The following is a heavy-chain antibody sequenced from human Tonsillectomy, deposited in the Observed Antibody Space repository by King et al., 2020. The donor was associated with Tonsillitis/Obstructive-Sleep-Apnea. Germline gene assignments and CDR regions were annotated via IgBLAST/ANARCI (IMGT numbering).Heavy chain of an antibody. CDR1: GFIFIRHG. V-gene: IGHV3-33*01. Sequence: VQLVESGEGVFQPGRPLDFSCEAPGFIFIRHGMHGFGQAPAKGLEGLAVLGYDGRNKYYADSVKGRFTISRDNSENTLYLHMNSLRAEDTAVYYCVRDLNGSGPDYSGQGTLVTVSS. CDR2: LGYDGRNK. CDR3: VRDLNGSGPDY. J-gene: IGHJ4*02. D-gene: IGHD6-19*01.